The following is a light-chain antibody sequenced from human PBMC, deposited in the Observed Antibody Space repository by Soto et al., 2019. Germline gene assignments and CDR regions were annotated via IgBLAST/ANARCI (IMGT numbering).Light chain of an antibody. CDR3: SSFAGNNNFV. V-gene: IGLV2-8*01. CDR1: SSDVGGYNY. Sequence: QSALTQPPSASGSPGQSVTISCTGTSSDVGGYNYVSWYQQHPGKAPQLMISEVSKRPSGVPERFSGSTSGNTATLTVSGLQAEYEADYYCSSFAGNNNFVFGGGTTLTVL. CDR2: EVS. J-gene: IGLJ2*01.